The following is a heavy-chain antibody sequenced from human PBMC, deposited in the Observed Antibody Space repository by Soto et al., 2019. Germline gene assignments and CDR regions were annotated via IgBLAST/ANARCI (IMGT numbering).Heavy chain of an antibody. V-gene: IGHV1-2*02. J-gene: IGHJ4*02. CDR2: IKPNSGDT. CDR1: RYTFTGYY. Sequence: VQLVQPGAEVKKPGASVNVSCKATRYTFTGYYIHWVRQAPGQGLQWMGWIKPNSGDTNYARKCQGRVSMTSESSISAAYMELSSLRSVDTAWYYCATELQLTYYFDCWGQGPLVTVSS. CDR3: ATELQLTYYFDC. D-gene: IGHD2-2*01.